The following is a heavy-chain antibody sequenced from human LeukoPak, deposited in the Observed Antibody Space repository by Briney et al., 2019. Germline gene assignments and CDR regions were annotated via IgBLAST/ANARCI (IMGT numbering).Heavy chain of an antibody. V-gene: IGHV6-1*01. J-gene: IGHJ4*02. Sequence: SQTLSLTCAISGDSVSTSSAAWNWMRQSQSRGLEWLGRTYYRSKWYYDFAVSVQSRININPDTSKNQFSLQLNSVTPEDTAVYYCARDGSYFDCWGQGTLVTVSS. CDR3: ARDGSYFDC. CDR2: TYYRSKWYY. CDR1: GDSVSTSSAA.